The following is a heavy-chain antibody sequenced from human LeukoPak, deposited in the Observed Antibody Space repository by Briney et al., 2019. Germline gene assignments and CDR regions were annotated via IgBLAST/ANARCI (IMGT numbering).Heavy chain of an antibody. CDR3: ARARGMITFGGVISSGYYGMDV. Sequence: GGSLRLSCAASGLTFSSYGMHWVRQAPGQGLEWMGIINPSGGSTSYAQKFQGRVTMTRDTSTSTVYMELSSLRSEDTAVYYCARARGMITFGGVISSGYYGMDVWGQGTTVTVSS. CDR2: INPSGGST. CDR1: GLTFSSYG. V-gene: IGHV1-46*01. J-gene: IGHJ6*02. D-gene: IGHD3-16*01.